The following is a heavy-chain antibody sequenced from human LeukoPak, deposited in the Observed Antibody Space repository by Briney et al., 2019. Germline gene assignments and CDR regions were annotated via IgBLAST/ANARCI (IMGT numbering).Heavy chain of an antibody. CDR3: ASTYYDILTGYLAFDP. D-gene: IGHD3-9*01. CDR2: ISSTSSTI. Sequence: GGSLRLSCAASGFTFSSYSMNWVRQAPGKGLEWVSYISSTSSTIYYADSVKGRFTISRDNAKNSLFLQMNSLRDEDTAVYYCASTYYDILTGYLAFDPWGQGTLVTVSS. V-gene: IGHV3-48*02. J-gene: IGHJ5*02. CDR1: GFTFSSYS.